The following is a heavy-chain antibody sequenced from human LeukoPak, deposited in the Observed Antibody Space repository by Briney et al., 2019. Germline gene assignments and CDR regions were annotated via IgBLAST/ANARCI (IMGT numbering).Heavy chain of an antibody. CDR1: GGSISSGSYY. J-gene: IGHJ4*02. CDR3: ARYDVWGSYRAFDY. CDR2: IYTSGST. D-gene: IGHD3-16*02. V-gene: IGHV4-61*02. Sequence: SETLSLTCTVSGGSISSGSYYWSWIRQPAGKGLEWIGRIYTSGSTNYNPSLKSRVTISVDTSKNQFSLRLSSVTAADTAVYYCARYDVWGSYRAFDYWGQGTLVTVSS.